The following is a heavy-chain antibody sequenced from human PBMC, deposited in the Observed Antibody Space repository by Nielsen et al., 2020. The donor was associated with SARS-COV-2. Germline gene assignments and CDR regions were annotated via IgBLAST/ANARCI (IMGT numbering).Heavy chain of an antibody. J-gene: IGHJ4*02. CDR1: GGTFSSYA. D-gene: IGHD6-19*01. Sequence: SVKVSCKASGGTFSSYAISWVRQAPGQGLEWMGRIIPILGIANYAQKFQGRVTITADKSTSTAYMELSSLRSEDTAVYYCARAEGRRAVADYYFDYWGQGTLVTVSS. V-gene: IGHV1-69*04. CDR2: IIPILGIA. CDR3: ARAEGRRAVADYYFDY.